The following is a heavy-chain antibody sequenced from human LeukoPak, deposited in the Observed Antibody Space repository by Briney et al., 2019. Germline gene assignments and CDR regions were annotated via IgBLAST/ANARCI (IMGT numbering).Heavy chain of an antibody. CDR3: TRAPGIAAAGLDFDY. V-gene: IGHV3-49*03. CDR1: GFTFGDYA. Sequence: GGSLRLSCTASGFTFGDYAMSWFRQAPGKGLEWVGFIRSKAYGGTTEYAASVKGRFTISRDDSKSIAYLQMNSLKTEDTAVYYCTRAPGIAAAGLDFDYSGQGTPVTVSS. CDR2: IRSKAYGGTT. D-gene: IGHD6-13*01. J-gene: IGHJ4*02.